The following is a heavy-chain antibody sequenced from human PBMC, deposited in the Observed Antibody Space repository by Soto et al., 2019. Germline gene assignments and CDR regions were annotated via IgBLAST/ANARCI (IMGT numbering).Heavy chain of an antibody. J-gene: IGHJ5*02. Sequence: GGSLRLSCAASGFTFSSYWVHWVRQAPGKGLVWVSRINSDGSSTSYADSVKGRFTISRDNAKNTLYLQMNSLRAEDTAVYYCARSIAAGVNWFDPWGQGTLVTVSS. D-gene: IGHD2-15*01. V-gene: IGHV3-74*01. CDR3: ARSIAAGVNWFDP. CDR1: GFTFSSYW. CDR2: INSDGSST.